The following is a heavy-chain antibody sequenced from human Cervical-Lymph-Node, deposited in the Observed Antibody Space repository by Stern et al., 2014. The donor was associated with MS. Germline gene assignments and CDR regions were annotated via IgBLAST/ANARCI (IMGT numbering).Heavy chain of an antibody. D-gene: IGHD3-22*01. V-gene: IGHV3-33*05. CDR3: ARDRVVINPAYYFDY. CDR1: GFTFSTYA. CDR2: LSHDGSHE. J-gene: IGHJ4*02. Sequence: MQLVESGGGVVQPGRSLRLSCTASGFTFSTYAMHWVRQAPGQGLEWVAILSHDGSHEYYAGSLKGRFTISRDNSKNTLYLQMDSLRAEDTAVYYCARDRVVINPAYYFDYWGQGTLVTVSS.